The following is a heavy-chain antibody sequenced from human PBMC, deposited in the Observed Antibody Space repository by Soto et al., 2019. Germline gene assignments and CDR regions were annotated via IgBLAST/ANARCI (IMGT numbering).Heavy chain of an antibody. CDR1: GYTFTSYD. D-gene: IGHD6-13*01. V-gene: IGHV1-8*01. CDR3: ARGQRYSLPGDFDY. J-gene: IGHJ4*02. CDR2: MNPNSGNT. Sequence: ASVKVSCKASGYTFTSYDINWVRQATGQGLEWMGWMNPNSGNTGYAQKFQGRVTMTRNTSISTAYMELSSLRSEDTAVYYCARGQRYSLPGDFDYWGQGTLVTAPQ.